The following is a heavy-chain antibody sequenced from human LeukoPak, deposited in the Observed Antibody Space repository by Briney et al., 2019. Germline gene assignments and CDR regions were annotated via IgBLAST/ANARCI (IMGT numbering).Heavy chain of an antibody. Sequence: PGGSLRLSCAATGLSVSSNFMSWVRQAPGKGQEWVSVIYGGGSTYYADSVKGRFTISRDTPKNTLYLQMNSLRVEDTAVYYCASWPVGWYGEDSWGQGTLVTVSS. D-gene: IGHD6-19*01. CDR1: GLSVSSNF. J-gene: IGHJ4*02. CDR2: IYGGGST. V-gene: IGHV3-53*01. CDR3: ASWPVGWYGEDS.